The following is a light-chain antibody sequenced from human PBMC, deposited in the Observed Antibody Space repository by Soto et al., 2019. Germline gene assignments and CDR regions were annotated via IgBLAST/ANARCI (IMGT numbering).Light chain of an antibody. J-gene: IGKJ5*01. Sequence: DIQMTQSPCYPATSLEGRGTITCEASQAITQYLNWYQQKPGKATKLLIFDASNLETRVTSSFSGSGSGTDFTFTISRLKPDDIATYYCQQSDNVRITVGAWTRLDIK. CDR3: QQSDNVRIT. CDR1: QAITQY. CDR2: DAS. V-gene: IGKV1-33*01.